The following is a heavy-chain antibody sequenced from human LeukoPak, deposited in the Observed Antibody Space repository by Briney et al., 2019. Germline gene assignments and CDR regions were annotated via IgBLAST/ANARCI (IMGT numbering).Heavy chain of an antibody. CDR2: IYYSGST. Sequence: PSETLSLTCTVSGGSISSYYWSCIRQPPGEGLEWSGYIYYSGSTNYNPSLKSRVTISVDTSKNQFSLKLSSVTAADTAVYYCARAPTYYYGSGSYYALDYWGQGTLVTVSS. J-gene: IGHJ4*02. D-gene: IGHD3-10*01. V-gene: IGHV4-59*01. CDR1: GGSISSYY. CDR3: ARAPTYYYGSGSYYALDY.